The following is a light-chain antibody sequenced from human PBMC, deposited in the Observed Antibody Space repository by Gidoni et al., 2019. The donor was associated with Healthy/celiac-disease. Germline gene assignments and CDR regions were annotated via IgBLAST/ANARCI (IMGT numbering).Light chain of an antibody. V-gene: IGKV3-15*01. CDR2: GAS. Sequence: EIVMTQSPATLSVSPGERATLSCRASQSVSSNLAWYKQKPGQAPRLLIYGASTRATGIPARFSGSGSGTEFTLTISSLQSEDFAVYYCQQYNNWPLTFXPXTKVDIK. CDR1: QSVSSN. CDR3: QQYNNWPLT. J-gene: IGKJ3*01.